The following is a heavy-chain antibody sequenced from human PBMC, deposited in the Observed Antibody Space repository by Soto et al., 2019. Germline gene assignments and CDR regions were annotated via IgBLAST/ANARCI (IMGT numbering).Heavy chain of an antibody. CDR2: ISAYNGNT. D-gene: IGHD2-21*02. J-gene: IGHJ6*02. CDR1: GYTFTSYG. CDR3: ARKAGGNSLDYYYYGMDV. Sequence: ASVKVSCKASGYTFTSYGISLVRQAPGQGLEWMGWISAYNGNTNYAQKLQGRVTMTTDTSTSTAYMELRSLRSDDTAVYYCARKAGGNSLDYYYYGMDVWGQGTTVTV. V-gene: IGHV1-18*01.